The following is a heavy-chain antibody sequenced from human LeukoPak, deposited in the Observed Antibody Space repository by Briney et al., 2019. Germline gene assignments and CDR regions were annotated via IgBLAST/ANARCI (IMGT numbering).Heavy chain of an antibody. Sequence: PGGSLRLSCTASGFTFSNAWMSWVRQAPGKGLEWVGRVKSKTDGGTTDYAAPVKGRFTISRDDSKNTLYLQMNSLKTEDTAVYYCTTDGYSGYGTQDYFDYWGQGTLVTVSS. J-gene: IGHJ4*02. CDR2: VKSKTDGGTT. D-gene: IGHD5-12*01. V-gene: IGHV3-15*01. CDR3: TTDGYSGYGTQDYFDY. CDR1: GFTFSNAW.